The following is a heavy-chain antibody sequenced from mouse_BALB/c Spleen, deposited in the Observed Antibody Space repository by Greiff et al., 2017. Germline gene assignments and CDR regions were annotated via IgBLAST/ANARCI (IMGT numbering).Heavy chain of an antibody. CDR2: IDPANGNT. CDR1: GFNIKDTY. CDR3: AHYYYGSSYWYFDV. D-gene: IGHD1-1*01. Sequence: VQLKQSGAELVKPGASVKLSCTASGFNIKDTYMHWVKQRPEQGLEWIGRIDPANGNTKYDPKFQGKATITADTSSNTAYLQLSSLTSEDTAVYYCAHYYYGSSYWYFDVWGAGTTVTVSS. J-gene: IGHJ1*01. V-gene: IGHV14-3*02.